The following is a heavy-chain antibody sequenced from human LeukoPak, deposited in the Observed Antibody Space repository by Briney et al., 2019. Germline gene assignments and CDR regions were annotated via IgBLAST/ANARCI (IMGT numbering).Heavy chain of an antibody. CDR3: ATRGSDCWSGFDH. CDR1: GSSLHDLP. D-gene: IGHD3-3*01. CDR2: FDPENAEI. V-gene: IGHV1-24*01. Sequence: ASVKVSCKLSGSSLHDLPIQWVLQAGTKGLEWMAGFDPENAEIVYAQKFQGRVTMTEDTSTDTAYLELTSLTSDDTALYYCATRGSDCWSGFDHWGQGTQVTVSS. J-gene: IGHJ4*02.